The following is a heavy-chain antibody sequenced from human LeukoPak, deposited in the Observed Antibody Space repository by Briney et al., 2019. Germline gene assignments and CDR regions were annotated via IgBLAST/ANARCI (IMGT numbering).Heavy chain of an antibody. CDR2: IYYSGST. V-gene: IGHV4-59*01. Sequence: SETLSLTCTVSGGSISSYYWSWIRQPPGKGLEWIGYIYYSGSTNYNPSLKSRVTISVDTSKNQFSLKLSSVTAADTAVYYCASLAYYYYYMDVWGKGTTVTVSS. J-gene: IGHJ6*03. CDR1: GGSISSYY. CDR3: ASLAYYYYYMDV.